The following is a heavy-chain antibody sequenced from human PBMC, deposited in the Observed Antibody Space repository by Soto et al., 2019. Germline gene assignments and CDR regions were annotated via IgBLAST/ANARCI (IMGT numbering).Heavy chain of an antibody. V-gene: IGHV1-46*01. CDR3: AKDHDYVWGHYSYTDDY. CDR1: GYTFINYY. CDR2: INPSGGSI. D-gene: IGHD3-16*02. Sequence: ASVKVSCKTSGYTFINYYTHWIRQAPGQGLEWMGMINPSGGSISSAQKFQARLTMTRDTSTSTVYMELSRLKSEETAMYYCAKDHDYVWGHYSYTDDYWGQGTYVTVSS. J-gene: IGHJ4*02.